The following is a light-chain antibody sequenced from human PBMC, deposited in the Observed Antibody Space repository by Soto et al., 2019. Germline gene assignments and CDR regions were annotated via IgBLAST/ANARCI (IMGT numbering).Light chain of an antibody. CDR2: AAS. Sequence: DIQMTQSPSSLSASVGDRVTITCRASQSISSYLNWYQQKPGKAPKLLIYAASSLQSGVPSRFSGSGSGTDFTLTISSLQPEDFATYDCQQSYSTPPLTFGGGTNVEIK. J-gene: IGKJ4*01. CDR1: QSISSY. V-gene: IGKV1-39*01. CDR3: QQSYSTPPLT.